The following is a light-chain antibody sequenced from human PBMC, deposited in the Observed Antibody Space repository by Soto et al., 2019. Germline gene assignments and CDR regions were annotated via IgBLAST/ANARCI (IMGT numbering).Light chain of an antibody. CDR3: MQGTHGPIT. CDR2: KXS. V-gene: IGKV2-30*01. Sequence: DVLMTQSLLSLPVTFGQPASITXRSKPRLVISDGIAYFRLXQQRPGXSPRXXXDKXSNRAYGCPARLSGSGSGTDFARKISRVEAEYGGCYYFMQGTHGPITFGQGTRLDI. CDR1: PRLVISDGIAY. J-gene: IGKJ5*01.